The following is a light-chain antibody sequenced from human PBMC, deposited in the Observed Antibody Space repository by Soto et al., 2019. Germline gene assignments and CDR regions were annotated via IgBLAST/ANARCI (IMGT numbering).Light chain of an antibody. Sequence: DIQMTQSPSSLSASVGDRFTITCRASQSISRYLNWYQQKPGRAPKLLIYDASNLETGVPSRFSGSGSGTDFTFTISSLQPEDIATYYCQQYDNLFTFGQGTRLEIK. J-gene: IGKJ5*01. CDR2: DAS. V-gene: IGKV1-33*01. CDR3: QQYDNLFT. CDR1: QSISRY.